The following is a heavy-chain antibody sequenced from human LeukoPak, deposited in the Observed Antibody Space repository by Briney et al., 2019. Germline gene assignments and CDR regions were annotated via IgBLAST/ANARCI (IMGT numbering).Heavy chain of an antibody. CDR1: GGSISNYY. V-gene: IGHV4-59*01. Sequence: PSETLSLTCTVSGGSISNYYWSWIRQPPGKGLEWIGYIYYSGSTNYNPSLKSRVTISVDTSKNQFSLKLSSVTAADTAVYYCARRLPLNGFDYWGQGTLVTVSS. CDR2: IYYSGST. J-gene: IGHJ4*02. D-gene: IGHD5-12*01. CDR3: ARRLPLNGFDY.